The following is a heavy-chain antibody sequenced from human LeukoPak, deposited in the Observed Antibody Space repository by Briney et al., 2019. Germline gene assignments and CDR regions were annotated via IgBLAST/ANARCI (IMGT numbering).Heavy chain of an antibody. CDR2: IKQDGSEK. Sequence: GGSLRLSCAASGFTFSSYSLNWVRQAPGKGLEWVANIKQDGSEKFYVESVKGRFTISRDNAKNSVFLQMNSLRAEDTAVYYCASHGTSDGFDIWGQGTMVTVSS. D-gene: IGHD1-1*01. V-gene: IGHV3-7*05. CDR3: ASHGTSDGFDI. CDR1: GFTFSSYS. J-gene: IGHJ3*02.